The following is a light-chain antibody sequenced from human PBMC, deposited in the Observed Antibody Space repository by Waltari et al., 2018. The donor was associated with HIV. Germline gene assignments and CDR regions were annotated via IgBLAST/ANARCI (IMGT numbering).Light chain of an antibody. J-gene: IGLJ1*01. CDR1: SSNVAGSTY. CDR2: DVS. Sequence: QSALTQPASVSGSPGQSITISCTGTSSNVAGSTYVSWYQQHPGKAPKLMIYDVSNRPSGVSNRFSGSKSGNTASLTISGLQAEDEADYYCSSYTSSSIYVFGTGTKVTVL. V-gene: IGLV2-14*03. CDR3: SSYTSSSIYV.